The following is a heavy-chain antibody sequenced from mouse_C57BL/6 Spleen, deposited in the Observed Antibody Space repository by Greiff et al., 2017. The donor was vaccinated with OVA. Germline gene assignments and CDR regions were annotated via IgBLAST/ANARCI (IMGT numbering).Heavy chain of an antibody. V-gene: IGHV1-26*01. D-gene: IGHD1-1*01. CDR3: ARRDYYGSSPFDY. J-gene: IGHJ2*01. Sequence: EVQLQQSGPELVKPGASVKISCKASGYTFTDYYMNWVKQSHGKSLEWIGDINPNNGGTSYNQKFKGKAKLTVDKSSSTAYMELRSLTSEDSAVYYCARRDYYGSSPFDYWGQGTTLTVSS. CDR2: INPNNGGT. CDR1: GYTFTDYY.